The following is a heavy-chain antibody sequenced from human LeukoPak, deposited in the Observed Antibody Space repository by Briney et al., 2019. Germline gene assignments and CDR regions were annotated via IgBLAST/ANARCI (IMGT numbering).Heavy chain of an antibody. J-gene: IGHJ4*02. CDR1: GGSISSYY. D-gene: IGHD3-22*01. CDR3: ARVDSGAYRGFDY. CDR2: IYYSGST. Sequence: SETLSLTCTVSGGSISSYYWSWIRQPPGKGLERIGHIYYSGSTNYNPSLKSRVTISVDTSKNQFSLKLSSVTAADTAVYYCARVDSGAYRGFDYWGQGTLVTVSS. V-gene: IGHV4-59*01.